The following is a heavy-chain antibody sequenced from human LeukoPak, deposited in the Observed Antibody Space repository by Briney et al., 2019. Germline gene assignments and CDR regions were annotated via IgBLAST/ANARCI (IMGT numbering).Heavy chain of an antibody. D-gene: IGHD3-10*01. CDR2: ISSSSSTI. J-gene: IGHJ4*02. Sequence: GGSLRLSCAASGFTFSRYSMNWVRQAPGKGLEWVSYISSSSSTIHYADSVKGRFTISRDNAKNSLYLQMNSLRAEDMALYYCAKDAGFGDLGPYYFDYWGQGTLVTVSS. CDR3: AKDAGFGDLGPYYFDY. V-gene: IGHV3-48*04. CDR1: GFTFSRYS.